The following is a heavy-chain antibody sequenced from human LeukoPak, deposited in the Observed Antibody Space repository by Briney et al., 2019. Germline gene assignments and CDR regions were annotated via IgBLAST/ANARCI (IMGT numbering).Heavy chain of an antibody. J-gene: IGHJ3*02. V-gene: IGHV3-21*01. Sequence: PGGSLRLSCAASGFTFSSYSMNWVRQAPGKGLEWVSSISSSSSYIYYADSVKGRFTISRDNAKNSLCLQMNSLRAEDTAVYYCATLYTAGAFDIWGQGTMVTVSS. CDR3: ATLYTAGAFDI. D-gene: IGHD3-16*01. CDR2: ISSSSSYI. CDR1: GFTFSSYS.